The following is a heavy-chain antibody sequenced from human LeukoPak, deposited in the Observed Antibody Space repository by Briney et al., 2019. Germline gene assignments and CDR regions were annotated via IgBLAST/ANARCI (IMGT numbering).Heavy chain of an antibody. CDR1: GFTFSSYW. Sequence: SGGSLRLSCAASGFTFSSYWMSWVRQAPGKGLEWVANIKQDGSEKYYVDSVKGRFTISRDKAKNSLYLQMNSLRAEDTAVYYCARMAYYYDSSGYYPYYYYYGMDVWGQGTTVTVSS. D-gene: IGHD3-22*01. CDR3: ARMAYYYDSSGYYPYYYYYGMDV. V-gene: IGHV3-7*01. CDR2: IKQDGSEK. J-gene: IGHJ6*02.